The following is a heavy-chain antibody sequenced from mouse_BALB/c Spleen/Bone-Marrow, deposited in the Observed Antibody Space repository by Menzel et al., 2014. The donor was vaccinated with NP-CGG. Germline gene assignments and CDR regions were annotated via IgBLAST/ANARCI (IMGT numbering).Heavy chain of an antibody. Sequence: VQLQQSGPELVKPGASVKISCKASEYTFTDYNMHWVKQSHGKSLEWIGYIYPYSGGTGYNQKFKSKATLTVDDSSFTAYIELRSLTTEDSAVYYCARSGIPYAMDYWGQGTSVTVSS. CDR1: EYTFTDYN. J-gene: IGHJ4*01. V-gene: IGHV1S29*02. CDR3: ARSGIPYAMDY. D-gene: IGHD5-2*01. CDR2: IYPYSGGT.